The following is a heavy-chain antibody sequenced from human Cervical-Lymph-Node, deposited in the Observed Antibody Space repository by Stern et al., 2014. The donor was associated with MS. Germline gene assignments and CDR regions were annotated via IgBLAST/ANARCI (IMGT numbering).Heavy chain of an antibody. V-gene: IGHV1-69*01. J-gene: IGHJ5*02. CDR3: ARGAYCGGDCYWGWFET. CDR2: IIPLFGAA. CDR1: GGSFSDNA. D-gene: IGHD2-21*02. Sequence: EQLVESGAEVKKPGSSVKVSCQASGGSFSDNAFSWVRQAHGQGLEWMGGIIPLFGAADYAQNFQGRVTITADESTVTVYMELSSLRSEDTAVYYCARGAYCGGDCYWGWFETWGQGTLVTVPS.